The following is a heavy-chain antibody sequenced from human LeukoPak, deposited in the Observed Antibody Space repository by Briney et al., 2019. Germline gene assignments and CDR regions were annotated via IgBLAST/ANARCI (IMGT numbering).Heavy chain of an antibody. D-gene: IGHD3-16*01. CDR3: ARLSWMNGGVLSYFDY. CDR2: IVVGSGNT. CDR1: GFTFTSSA. J-gene: IGHJ4*02. Sequence: SVKVSCKASGFTFTSSAMQWVRQARGQRLEWIGWIVVGSGNTNYAQKFQERVTITRDMPTSTAYMELSSLKASDTAMYYCARLSWMNGGVLSYFDYWGQGTLVTVSS. V-gene: IGHV1-58*02.